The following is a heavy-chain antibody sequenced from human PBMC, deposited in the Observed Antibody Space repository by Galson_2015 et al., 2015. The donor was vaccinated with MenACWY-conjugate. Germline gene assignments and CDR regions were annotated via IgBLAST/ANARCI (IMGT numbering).Heavy chain of an antibody. D-gene: IGHD6-19*01. CDR3: ARALGSSGWYSAYYMDV. Sequence: YNGNTNYAQKLQGRVTMTTDTSTSTAYMELRSLRSDDTAVYYCARALGSSGWYSAYYMDVWGKGTTVTVSS. CDR2: YNGNT. V-gene: IGHV1-18*01. J-gene: IGHJ6*03.